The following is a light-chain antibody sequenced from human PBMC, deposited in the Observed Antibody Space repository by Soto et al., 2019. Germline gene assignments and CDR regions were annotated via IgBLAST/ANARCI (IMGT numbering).Light chain of an antibody. CDR3: AAWDDSLSGHVV. V-gene: IGLV1-47*01. CDR1: SSNLGSNY. Sequence: QSVLTQPPSASGTPGQRVTISCSGSSSNLGSNYVYWYQQLPGTAPKLLIYRTNQRPSGVPDRFSGSQSGTSGSLAISGLRAEDEADYYCAAWDDSLSGHVVFGGGTELTVL. CDR2: RTN. J-gene: IGLJ2*01.